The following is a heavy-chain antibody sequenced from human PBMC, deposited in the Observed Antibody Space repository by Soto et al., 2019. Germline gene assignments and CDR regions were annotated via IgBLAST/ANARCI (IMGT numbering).Heavy chain of an antibody. CDR3: ARVDSSGYYYLDY. V-gene: IGHV4-30-2*05. CDR1: GGSISSGGYS. Sequence: SETLSLTCAVSGGSISSGGYSWSWIRQPPGKGLEWIGYIYYSGSTYYNPSLKSRVTISVDTSKNQFSLKLSSVTAADTAVYYCARVDSSGYYYLDYWGQGTLVTVSS. CDR2: IYYSGST. J-gene: IGHJ4*02. D-gene: IGHD3-22*01.